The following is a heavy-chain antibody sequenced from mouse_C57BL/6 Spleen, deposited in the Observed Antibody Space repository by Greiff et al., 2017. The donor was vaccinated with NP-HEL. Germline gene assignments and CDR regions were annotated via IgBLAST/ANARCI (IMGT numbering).Heavy chain of an antibody. CDR3: ASPGRFAY. CDR1: GYTFTDYN. V-gene: IGHV1-22*01. J-gene: IGHJ3*01. Sequence: VVKPGASVKMSCKASGYTFTDYNMHWVKQSHGKSLEWIGYINPNNGGTSYNQKFKGKATLTVNKSSSTAYMELRSLTSEDSAVYYCASPGRFAYWGQGTLVTVSA. CDR2: INPNNGGT.